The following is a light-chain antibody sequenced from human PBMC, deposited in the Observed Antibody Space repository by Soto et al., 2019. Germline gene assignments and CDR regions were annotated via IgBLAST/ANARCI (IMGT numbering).Light chain of an antibody. J-gene: IGKJ4*01. Sequence: EIVMTQSPATLSVSPGERATLSCRASQRVSRRSLACDPQKPGQAPRLLIYGASSRATGIPDRFSGSGSGTDFTLTISRLEPEDFAMYYCQQFGTSRLTFGGGTKVDVK. CDR2: GAS. CDR1: QRVSRRS. V-gene: IGKV3-20*01. CDR3: QQFGTSRLT.